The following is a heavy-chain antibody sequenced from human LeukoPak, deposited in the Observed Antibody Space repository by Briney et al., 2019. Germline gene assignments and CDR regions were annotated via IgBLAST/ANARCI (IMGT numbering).Heavy chain of an antibody. CDR1: GYTFTGYY. Sequence: ASVKVSCKASGYTFTGYYMHWVRQAPGQGLEWMGWINPNSGGTNYAQKFQGRVTMTSDTSISTAYMELSRLRSDDTAVYYCANLGGYSGYDLSGYWGQGTLVTVSS. V-gene: IGHV1-2*02. CDR2: INPNSGGT. CDR3: ANLGGYSGYDLSGY. D-gene: IGHD5-12*01. J-gene: IGHJ4*02.